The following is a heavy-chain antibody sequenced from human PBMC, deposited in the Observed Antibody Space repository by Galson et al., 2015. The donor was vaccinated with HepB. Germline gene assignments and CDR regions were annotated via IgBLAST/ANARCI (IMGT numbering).Heavy chain of an antibody. Sequence: SLRLSCAVSKVTFSNDVMSWVRQVPGQGLEWVGRIKKNSDGGATDYAASVKGRFTISRDDSKNTVYLQMNNLKTEDTAVYYCTNQYSNEHDYWGQGIVVTVSS. CDR2: IKKNSDGGAT. J-gene: IGHJ4*02. CDR3: TNQYSNEHDY. D-gene: IGHD5-18*01. V-gene: IGHV3-15*01. CDR1: KVTFSNDV.